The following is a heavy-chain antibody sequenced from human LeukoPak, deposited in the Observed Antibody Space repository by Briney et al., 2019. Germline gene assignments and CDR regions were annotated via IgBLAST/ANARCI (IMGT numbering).Heavy chain of an antibody. J-gene: IGHJ3*02. Sequence: PSETLSLTCTISGDSISTHYWTWIRQPPGKGLEWIGYISYIGITNYNPSLKSRVTISIDTSKNQFSLRLRSVTAADTALYYCARDPTTVTKGFDIWGQGTVVTASS. V-gene: IGHV4-59*11. CDR2: ISYIGIT. CDR3: ARDPTTVTKGFDI. D-gene: IGHD4-11*01. CDR1: GDSISTHY.